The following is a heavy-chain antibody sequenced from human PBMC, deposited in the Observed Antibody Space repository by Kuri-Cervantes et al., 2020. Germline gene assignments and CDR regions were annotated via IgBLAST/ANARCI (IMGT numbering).Heavy chain of an antibody. Sequence: GESLKISCAASGFTFDDYAMHWVRQAPRKGLVWVSRISSDESSTSYADSVKGRFTISRDNAKNTLCLQMNSLRAEDTAVYYCARAVATTRNAFDIWGQGTLVTVSS. CDR2: ISSDESST. J-gene: IGHJ3*02. CDR1: GFTFDDYA. D-gene: IGHD5-12*01. CDR3: ARAVATTRNAFDI. V-gene: IGHV3-74*01.